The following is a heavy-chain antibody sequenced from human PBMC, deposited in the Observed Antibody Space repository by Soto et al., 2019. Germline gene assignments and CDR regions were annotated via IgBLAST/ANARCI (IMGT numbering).Heavy chain of an antibody. CDR2: IKQDGSEK. V-gene: IGHV3-7*01. CDR3: ARDTGYCSGGSCYHTAFDI. Sequence: GSLRLSCAASGFTFSSYWMSWVRQAPGKGLEWVANIKQDGSEKYYVDSVKGRFTISRDNAKNSLYLQMNSLRAEDTAVYYCARDTGYCSGGSCYHTAFDIWGQGTMVTVSS. D-gene: IGHD2-15*01. J-gene: IGHJ3*02. CDR1: GFTFSSYW.